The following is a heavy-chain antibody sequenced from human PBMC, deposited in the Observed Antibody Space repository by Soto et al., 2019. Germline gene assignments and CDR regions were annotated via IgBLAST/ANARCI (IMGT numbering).Heavy chain of an antibody. CDR2: ISSSSSTI. Sequence: LRLSCAASGFTFSSYSMNWVRQAPGKGLEWVSYISSSSSTIYYADSVKGRFTISRGNAKNSLYLQMNSLRDEDTAVYYCARDYYDSSGYKALDAFDIWGQGTMVTVSS. CDR3: ARDYYDSSGYKALDAFDI. V-gene: IGHV3-48*02. J-gene: IGHJ3*02. D-gene: IGHD3-22*01. CDR1: GFTFSSYS.